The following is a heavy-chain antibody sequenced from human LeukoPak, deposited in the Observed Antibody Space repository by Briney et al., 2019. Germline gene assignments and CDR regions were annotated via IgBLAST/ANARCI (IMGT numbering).Heavy chain of an antibody. CDR2: IYSGGTT. Sequence: GGSLRLSCAVSGFTVSGNYMSWVRQAPGKGLEWVSLIYSGGTTYYADSVKGRFTISRDNFKNTLYLQLNSLRAEDTAVYYCVKSPYSSAWLHYYWGQGTLVTVSS. J-gene: IGHJ4*02. CDR3: VKSPYSSAWLHYY. V-gene: IGHV3-53*01. D-gene: IGHD6-19*01. CDR1: GFTVSGNY.